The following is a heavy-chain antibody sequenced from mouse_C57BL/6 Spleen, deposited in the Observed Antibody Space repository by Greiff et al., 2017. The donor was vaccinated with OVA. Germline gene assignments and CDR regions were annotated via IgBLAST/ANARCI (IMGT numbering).Heavy chain of an antibody. V-gene: IGHV1-9*01. CDR2: ILPGSGST. Sequence: QVQLQQSGAELMKPGASVKLSCKATGYTFTGYWIEWVKQRPGHGLEWIGEILPGSGSTNYNEKFKGKATFTADTSSNTAYMQLSSLTTEDSAIYYCARGGITTVVATRYFDVWGQGTLVTVSA. CDR3: ARGGITTVVATRYFDV. CDR1: GYTFTGYW. J-gene: IGHJ3*01. D-gene: IGHD1-1*01.